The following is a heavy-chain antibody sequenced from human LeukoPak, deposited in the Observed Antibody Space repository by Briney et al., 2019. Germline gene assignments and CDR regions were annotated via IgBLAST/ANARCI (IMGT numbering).Heavy chain of an antibody. CDR3: AKVGDSRDAFDI. Sequence: KPGGSLRLSCAASGFTFSSYSMNWVRQAPGKGLEWVSSISSSSSYIYYADSVKGRLTISRDNAKNSLYLQMNSLRAEDTAVYYCAKVGDSRDAFDIWGQGTMVTVSS. CDR1: GFTFSSYS. J-gene: IGHJ3*02. D-gene: IGHD3-3*01. V-gene: IGHV3-21*04. CDR2: ISSSSSYI.